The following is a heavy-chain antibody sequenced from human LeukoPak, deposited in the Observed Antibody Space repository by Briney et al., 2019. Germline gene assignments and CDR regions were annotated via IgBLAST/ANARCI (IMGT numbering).Heavy chain of an antibody. D-gene: IGHD5-24*01. V-gene: IGHV3-74*01. Sequence: GGSLRLSCAASGFTFSSYWMHWVRQAPGKGLVLVSRINSDGSSTSYADSVKGRFTISRDNAKNTLYLQMNSLRAEDTAVYYCARDELDYYYYYMDVWGKGTTVTVSS. J-gene: IGHJ6*03. CDR1: GFTFSSYW. CDR2: INSDGSST. CDR3: ARDELDYYYYYMDV.